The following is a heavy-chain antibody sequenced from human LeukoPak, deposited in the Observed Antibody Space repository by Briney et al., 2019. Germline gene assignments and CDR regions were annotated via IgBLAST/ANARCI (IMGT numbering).Heavy chain of an antibody. V-gene: IGHV1-69*06. CDR2: IIPIFGTA. J-gene: IGHJ3*02. CDR1: GGTFSSYA. Sequence: GASVKVSCKASGGTFSSYAISWVRQAPGQGLEWMGGIIPIFGTANYAQKFQGRVTITANKSTSTAYMELSSLRPEDTAVYYCARGGNGDYYDSSGSVLGAFDIWGQGIMVTVSS. D-gene: IGHD3-22*01. CDR3: ARGGNGDYYDSSGSVLGAFDI.